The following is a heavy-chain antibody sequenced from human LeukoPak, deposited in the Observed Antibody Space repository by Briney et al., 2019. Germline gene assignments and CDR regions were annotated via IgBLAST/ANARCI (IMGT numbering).Heavy chain of an antibody. J-gene: IGHJ4*02. D-gene: IGHD5-18*01. CDR3: ARGGYHAYYLDY. V-gene: IGHV3-48*04. CDR2: ISSTGGTI. Sequence: GGSLRLSCAASGFTFSTNSMNWVRQAPGKGLEWVSYISSTGGTIYYADSMKGRFTISRDNAKNSLYLQMNSLRAEDTAVYYCARGGYHAYYLDYWGQGSLVTVSS. CDR1: GFTFSTNS.